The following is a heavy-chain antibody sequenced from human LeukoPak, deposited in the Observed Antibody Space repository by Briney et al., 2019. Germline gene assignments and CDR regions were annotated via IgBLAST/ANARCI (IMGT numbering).Heavy chain of an antibody. CDR3: ARGPPDYPKRWFDP. CDR2: MNPNSGNT. J-gene: IGHJ5*02. CDR1: GYTFPGYD. D-gene: IGHD4-11*01. Sequence: ASVTVSRKTSGYTFPGYDINWVRQAPGQGLEGMGWMNPNSGNTGYAQKFQGRVTISRNNSISTAYLELSSLKSEDTAVYYCARGPPDYPKRWFDPWGQGTLVTVSS. V-gene: IGHV1-8*03.